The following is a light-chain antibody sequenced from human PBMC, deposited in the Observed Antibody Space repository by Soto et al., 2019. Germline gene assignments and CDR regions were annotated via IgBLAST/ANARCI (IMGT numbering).Light chain of an antibody. CDR2: GAS. Sequence: EIGLTQSPATLSLSLRERATLSCRASQSIGSYLAWYQHKLGQPPRLLIYGASTRATGIPYRFSGSGSGTDFTLTISSLQPEDFATYYCQQANIFPFTFGEGTKVDIK. J-gene: IGKJ4*01. CDR1: QSIGSY. CDR3: QQANIFPFT. V-gene: IGKV3-11*01.